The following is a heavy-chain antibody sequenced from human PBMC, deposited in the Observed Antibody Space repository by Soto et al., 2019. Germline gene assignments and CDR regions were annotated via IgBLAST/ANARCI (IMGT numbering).Heavy chain of an antibody. V-gene: IGHV4-31*03. CDR3: ARTKYTNSWYYFDY. J-gene: IGHJ4*02. D-gene: IGHD6-13*01. Sequence: PSETLSLTCTVSGGSISSGGYYWSWIRQHPGKGLEWIGYIYYSGSTYYNPSLKSRVTISLDTSKNQFSLKLSSVTAADTAVYYCARTKYTNSWYYFDYWGQGTLVTVSS. CDR2: IYYSGST. CDR1: GGSISSGGYY.